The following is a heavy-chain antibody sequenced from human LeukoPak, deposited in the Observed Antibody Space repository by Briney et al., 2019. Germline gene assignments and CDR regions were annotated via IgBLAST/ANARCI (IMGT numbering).Heavy chain of an antibody. CDR1: GYTFTGYY. Sequence: ASVKVSCKASGYTFTGYYMHWVRQAPGQGLEWMGWINPNSGGTNYTQKFQGRVTMTRDTSISTAYMELSRLRSDDTALYYCAGEYYYDSSGYDYWGEGTLVSVSS. CDR2: INPNSGGT. CDR3: AGEYYYDSSGYDY. J-gene: IGHJ4*02. D-gene: IGHD3-22*01. V-gene: IGHV1-2*02.